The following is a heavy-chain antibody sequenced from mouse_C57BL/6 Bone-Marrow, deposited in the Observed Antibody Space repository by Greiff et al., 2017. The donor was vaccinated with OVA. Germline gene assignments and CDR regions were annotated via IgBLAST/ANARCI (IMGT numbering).Heavy chain of an antibody. CDR2: ISYSGST. CDR1: GYSITSGYD. D-gene: IGHD1-2*01. CDR3: ARGYGPWFAY. J-gene: IGHJ3*01. Sequence: EVQLQESGPGMVKPSQSLSLTCTVTGYSITSGYDWHWIRHFPGNKLEWMGYISYSGSTNYNPSLKSRISITHDTSKNHFFLKLNSVTTEDTATYYCARGYGPWFAYWGQGTLVTVSA. V-gene: IGHV3-1*01.